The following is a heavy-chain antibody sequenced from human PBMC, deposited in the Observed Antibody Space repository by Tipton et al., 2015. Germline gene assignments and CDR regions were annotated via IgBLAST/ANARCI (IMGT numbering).Heavy chain of an antibody. CDR2: VYFTGTT. CDR1: GGSISSYF. V-gene: IGHV4-59*01. Sequence: TLSLTCNVSGGSISSYFWSCIRQSPGMGLEWIGYVYFTGTTNYNPSFKSRVTMSIDTSNNEFSLKLRSVTAADTAVYYCAREAIFGVAYWFDPWGPGTLVTVSS. J-gene: IGHJ5*02. CDR3: AREAIFGVAYWFDP. D-gene: IGHD3-3*01.